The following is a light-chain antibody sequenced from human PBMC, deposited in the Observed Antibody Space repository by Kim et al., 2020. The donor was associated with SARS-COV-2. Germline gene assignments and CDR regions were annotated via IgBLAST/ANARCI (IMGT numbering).Light chain of an antibody. CDR1: VLGEHY. V-gene: IGLV3-22*01. Sequence: VSPGRTVRITWSGEVLGEHYADWYQQKPGQAHELVIYEDSERYPGIPERFCESTSGNTTTLNISRVLTEDEADYYCLSGDEDNRVFGGGTQLTVL. CDR2: EDS. CDR3: LSGDEDNRV. J-gene: IGLJ3*02.